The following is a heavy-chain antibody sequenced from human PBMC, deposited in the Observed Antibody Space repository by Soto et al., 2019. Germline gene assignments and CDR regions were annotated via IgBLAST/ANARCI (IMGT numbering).Heavy chain of an antibody. CDR3: ARTLSSSGWPSLY. CDR2: IYPGDSDT. D-gene: IGHD6-19*01. Sequence: PGETLKISCKGSGYSFTSYWIGCVLHMPGKGLEWMVIIYPGDSDTRYSPSFQGQVTISADKSISTAYLQWSSLKASDTAMYYCARTLSSSGWPSLYWGQGTLVTVSS. J-gene: IGHJ4*02. V-gene: IGHV5-51*01. CDR1: GYSFTSYW.